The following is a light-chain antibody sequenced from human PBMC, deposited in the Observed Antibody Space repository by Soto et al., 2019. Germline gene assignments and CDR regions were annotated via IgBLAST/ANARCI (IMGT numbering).Light chain of an antibody. CDR2: GTS. CDR3: QQYNDWPPLT. Sequence: DIVMTQSQATLSVSPWERATLSSSASQSVKINLAWYQQKPGQAPRLLIYGTSTRATGVPARFSGSGSGTEFTLTIINLQSEDFAVYYCQQYNDWPPLTFGGGTKV. J-gene: IGKJ4*01. V-gene: IGKV3-15*01. CDR1: QSVKIN.